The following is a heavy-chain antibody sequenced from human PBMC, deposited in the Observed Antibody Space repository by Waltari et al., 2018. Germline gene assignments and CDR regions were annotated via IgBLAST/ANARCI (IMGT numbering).Heavy chain of an antibody. CDR2: ISPGDSDT. CDR1: GYSFTSYW. V-gene: IGHV5-51*01. D-gene: IGHD3-10*01. Sequence: EVQLVQSGAEVKKPGESLKISCKGSGYSFTSYWIGWVRQMPGKGLEWMGIISPGDSDTRYSPSFQGQVTISADKSISTAYLQWSSLKASDTAMYYCARQKSITMVRGVIMTYFDYWGQGTLVTVSS. J-gene: IGHJ4*02. CDR3: ARQKSITMVRGVIMTYFDY.